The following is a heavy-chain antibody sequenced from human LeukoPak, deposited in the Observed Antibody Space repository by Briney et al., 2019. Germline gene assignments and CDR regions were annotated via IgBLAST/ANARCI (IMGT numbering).Heavy chain of an antibody. CDR3: ARATMVRGVINRSTPMDV. CDR2: IHYSGST. CDR1: GDSISSGGYS. J-gene: IGHJ6*03. V-gene: IGHV4-30-4*07. Sequence: PSETLSLTCAVSGDSISSGGYSWSWIRQPPGKGLEWIGYIHYSGSTYYNPSLKSRLTISVDTSKKQFSLKLSSVTAADTAVYYCARATMVRGVINRSTPMDVWGKGTTVTVSS. D-gene: IGHD3-10*01.